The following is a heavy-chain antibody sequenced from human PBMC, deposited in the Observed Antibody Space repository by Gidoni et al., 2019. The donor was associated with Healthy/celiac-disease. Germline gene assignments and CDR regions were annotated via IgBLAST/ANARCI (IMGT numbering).Heavy chain of an antibody. CDR1: GGTFSSYA. Sequence: QVQLVQSGAEVKKPGSSVKVSCKASGGTFSSYAISWVRQAPGQGLEWMGRIIPILGIANYAQKFQGRVTITADKSTSTAYMELSSLRSEDTAVYYCARAPGGGSYPNDYWGQGTLVTVSS. CDR2: IIPILGIA. D-gene: IGHD1-26*01. J-gene: IGHJ4*02. CDR3: ARAPGGGSYPNDY. V-gene: IGHV1-69*04.